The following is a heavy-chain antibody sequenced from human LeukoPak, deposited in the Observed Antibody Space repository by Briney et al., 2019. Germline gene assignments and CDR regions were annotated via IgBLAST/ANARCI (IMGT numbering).Heavy chain of an antibody. CDR3: AGPYDYVWGSYRSYHDAFDI. V-gene: IGHV5-51*01. D-gene: IGHD3-16*02. Sequence: GESLKISCKGSGYSFTSYWIGWVRQMPGKGLEWMGIIYPGDSDTRYSPSFQGQVTISADKSISTAYLQWSSLKASDTAMYYCAGPYDYVWGSYRSYHDAFDIWGQGTMVTVSS. CDR2: IYPGDSDT. CDR1: GYSFTSYW. J-gene: IGHJ3*02.